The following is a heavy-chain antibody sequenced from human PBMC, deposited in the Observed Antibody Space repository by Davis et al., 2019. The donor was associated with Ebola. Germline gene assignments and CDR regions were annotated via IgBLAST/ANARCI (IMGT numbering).Heavy chain of an antibody. Sequence: PGGSLRLSCSVSGGSVTSPSHYWGWIRQPPGKGLEWIATIYYTGRPYLNPSLKSRVTLSLDTSKNHFSLNLQSVTAADTAVYYCVANSSSSPWFDPWGQGTQVTVSS. D-gene: IGHD6-6*01. CDR1: GGSVTSPSHY. CDR2: IYYTGRP. V-gene: IGHV4-39*07. CDR3: VANSSSSPWFDP. J-gene: IGHJ5*02.